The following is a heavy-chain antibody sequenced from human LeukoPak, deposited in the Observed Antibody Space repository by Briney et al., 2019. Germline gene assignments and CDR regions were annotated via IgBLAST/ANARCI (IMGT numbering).Heavy chain of an antibody. CDR3: AGGGNGYNSWFDP. D-gene: IGHD5-24*01. Sequence: SETLSLTCTVSGGSISSYYWSWIRQPAGKGLEWIGRIYTSGSTNYNPSLKSRLTISVDTSKNQFSLKLSSVTAADAAVYYCAGGGNGYNSWFDPWGQGTPVTVSS. J-gene: IGHJ5*02. CDR2: IYTSGST. V-gene: IGHV4-4*07. CDR1: GGSISSYY.